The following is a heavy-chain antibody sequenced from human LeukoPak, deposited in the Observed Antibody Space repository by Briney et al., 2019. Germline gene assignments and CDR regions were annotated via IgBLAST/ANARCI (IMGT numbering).Heavy chain of an antibody. V-gene: IGHV3-30-3*02. CDR3: AKKFVGITVIAGDYFDY. CDR1: VFTFTCYP. CDR2: VSADGSKK. D-gene: IGHD2-21*01. J-gene: IGHJ4*02. Sequence: GGFLRLSCSVPVFTFTCYPVHWVRQAPCKGLEWVVVVSADGSKKYYADSVRGRFTISRDNSKNTVYLQMNSLRAEDTAVYYCAKKFVGITVIAGDYFDYWGQGTLVTVSS.